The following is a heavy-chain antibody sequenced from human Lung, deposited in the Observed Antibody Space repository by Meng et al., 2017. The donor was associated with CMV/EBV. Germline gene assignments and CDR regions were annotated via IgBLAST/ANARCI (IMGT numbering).Heavy chain of an antibody. D-gene: IGHD3-3*01. Sequence: GSYYWSWMRQPSGKGLEWIGYIYYSGSTNYNPSLKSRVTISVDTSKNQFSLKLSSVTAADTAVYYCARESGVLGRLLVSTPSGYFDYWGQGTLVTVSS. J-gene: IGHJ4*02. V-gene: IGHV4-61*01. CDR3: ARESGVLGRLLVSTPSGYFDY. CDR2: IYYSGST. CDR1: GSYY.